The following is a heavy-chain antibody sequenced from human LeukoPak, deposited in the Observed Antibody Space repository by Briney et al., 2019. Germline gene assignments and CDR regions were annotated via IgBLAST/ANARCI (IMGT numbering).Heavy chain of an antibody. J-gene: IGHJ5*02. CDR2: IYYTGTT. Sequence: GSLRLSCAASGFTFSSYSMNWVRQAPGKGLEWIGYIYYTGTTNYNPSLKSRVTISVDTSKNQFSLKLSSVTAADTAVYYCARDDYGSAYNWFDPWGQGTLVTVSS. CDR3: ARDDYGSAYNWFDP. CDR1: GFTFSSYS. V-gene: IGHV4-59*12. D-gene: IGHD3-10*01.